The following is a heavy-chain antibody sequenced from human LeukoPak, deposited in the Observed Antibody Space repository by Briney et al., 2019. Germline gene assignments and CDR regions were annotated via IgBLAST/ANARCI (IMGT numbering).Heavy chain of an antibody. J-gene: IGHJ4*02. CDR3: ARDSPSGYYFDY. CDR2: VYTNGRT. D-gene: IGHD7-27*01. Sequence: PSETLSLTCAVSGGSFDSYYWSWIRQPPGKGLEWIAHVYTNGRTNYNPSLRSRVTISLDTSKKQLSLKLSSVTAADTAVYYCARDSPSGYYFDYWGQGTLVTVSS. CDR1: GGSFDSYY. V-gene: IGHV4-4*08.